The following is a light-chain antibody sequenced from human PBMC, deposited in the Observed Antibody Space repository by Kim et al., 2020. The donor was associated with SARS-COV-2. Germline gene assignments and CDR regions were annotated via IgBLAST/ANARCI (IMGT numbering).Light chain of an antibody. Sequence: ASVGDRVTITCRASQSISTWLAWYQQKPGKAPKILIYHASDLESGVPSRFSGSGSGTEYTLTISSLQPDDFATYYCQQSNSYSATFGQGTKVDIK. J-gene: IGKJ1*01. CDR1: QSISTW. CDR3: QQSNSYSAT. CDR2: HAS. V-gene: IGKV1-5*01.